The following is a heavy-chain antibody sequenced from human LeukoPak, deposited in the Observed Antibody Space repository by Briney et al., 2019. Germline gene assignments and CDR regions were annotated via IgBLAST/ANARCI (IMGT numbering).Heavy chain of an antibody. CDR1: GFTFANYA. D-gene: IGHD3-3*02. V-gene: IGHV3-49*04. CDR2: IRSKLYGETT. J-gene: IGHJ6*02. CDR3: TRAAYPVLDYYGMDV. Sequence: GRSLRLSCSSSGFTFANYAMTWVRQAPGKGLEWVSFIRSKLYGETTEYAASVKGRFTVSRDDSRGIAYLEMNSLKTEDTAIYYCTRAAYPVLDYYGMDVWGPGTTVTVPS.